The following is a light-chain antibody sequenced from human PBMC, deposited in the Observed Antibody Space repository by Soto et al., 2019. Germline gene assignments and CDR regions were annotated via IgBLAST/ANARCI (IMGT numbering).Light chain of an antibody. J-gene: IGKJ3*01. CDR2: AAS. Sequence: DIQLTQSPSFLSASVGDRVTITCRASQGMSSYLAWYQQKTGKAPRLLIYAASTLQSGVPSRFSGSGSGTEFTLTIISLQPEDFATYYCQQLNSYPPGTFGPGTKVDIQ. CDR3: QQLNSYPPGT. V-gene: IGKV1-9*01. CDR1: QGMSSY.